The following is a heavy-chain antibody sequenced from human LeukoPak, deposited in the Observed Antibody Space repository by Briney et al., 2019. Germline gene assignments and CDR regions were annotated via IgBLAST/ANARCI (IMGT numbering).Heavy chain of an antibody. CDR2: ISSSGSTM. D-gene: IGHD4/OR15-4a*01. V-gene: IGHV3-48*04. CDR3: ARRAGAYSHPYDY. J-gene: IGHJ4*02. CDR1: GFTFSSYA. Sequence: GGSLRLSCAASGFTFSSYAMSWVRQAPGKGLEWVSYISSSGSTMYYTDSVKGRCTISRDNAKDSLYLQMNSLRAEDTAVYYCARRAGAYSHPYDYWGQGTLVTVSS.